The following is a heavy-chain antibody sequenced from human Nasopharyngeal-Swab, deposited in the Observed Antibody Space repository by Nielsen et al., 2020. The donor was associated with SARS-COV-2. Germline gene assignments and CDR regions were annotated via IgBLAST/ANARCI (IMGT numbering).Heavy chain of an antibody. CDR2: ISAYNGNT. V-gene: IGHV1-18*01. D-gene: IGHD3-22*01. CDR3: ARDLTMIDAFDI. CDR1: GYTFTSYG. J-gene: IGHJ3*02. Sequence: ASVKVSCKASGYTFTSYGISWVRQAPGQGLEWMGWISAYNGNTNYAQKLQGRVTMTTDTSTSTAYMELRNLRSDDTAVYYCARDLTMIDAFDIWGQGTMVTVSS.